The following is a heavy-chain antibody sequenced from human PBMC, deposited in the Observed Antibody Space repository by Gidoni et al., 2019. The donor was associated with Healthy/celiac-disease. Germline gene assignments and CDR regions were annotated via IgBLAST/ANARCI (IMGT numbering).Heavy chain of an antibody. V-gene: IGHV3-23*01. J-gene: IGHJ5*02. D-gene: IGHD3-22*01. Sequence: GRFTISRDNSKNTLYLQMNSLRAEDTAVYYCAKDGDSGYYLGVMNPWGQGTLVTVSS. CDR3: AKDGDSGYYLGVMNP.